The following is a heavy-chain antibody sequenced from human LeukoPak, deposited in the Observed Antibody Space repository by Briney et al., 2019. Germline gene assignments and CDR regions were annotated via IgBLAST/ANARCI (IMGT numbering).Heavy chain of an antibody. CDR2: IDHDGSQK. J-gene: IGHJ4*02. CDR1: GFTFSANN. V-gene: IGHV3-30*02. Sequence: GGTLRLSCAVSGFTFSANNMHWVRQAPGKGLEWVTFIDHDGSQKFYADSVKGRFTISRDNSKNALYLHINSLRPEDTAVYYCAKDGGGGTYSFDYWGQGSLVTVSS. D-gene: IGHD3-16*01. CDR3: AKDGGGGTYSFDY.